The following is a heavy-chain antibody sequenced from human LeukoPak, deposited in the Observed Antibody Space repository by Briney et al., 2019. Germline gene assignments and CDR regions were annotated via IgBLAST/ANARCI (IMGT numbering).Heavy chain of an antibody. J-gene: IGHJ4*02. Sequence: GESLRLSCAASGFTFTNFAMSWVRQPPGKGLEWVSAISTSGGSTYYADSVKGRFTISRDNAKNSLYLQMNSLRAEDTAVYYCARLEGNAMTYWGQGTLVTVPS. CDR2: ISTSGGST. V-gene: IGHV3-23*01. CDR1: GFTFTNFA. CDR3: ARLEGNAMTY. D-gene: IGHD1-1*01.